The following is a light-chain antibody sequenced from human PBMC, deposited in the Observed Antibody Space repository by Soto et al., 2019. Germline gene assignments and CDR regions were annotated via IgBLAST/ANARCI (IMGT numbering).Light chain of an antibody. CDR1: QGISNY. V-gene: IGKV1-27*01. Sequence: DIQMTQSPSSLSASVGDRVTITCRASQGISNYLAWYQQKPGKVPKLLIYAASTLQSGVPSRFSGSGSVTDFTLPISRLQPADVATYYCLKYNSAPWTFGQGTKVEIK. CDR2: AAS. J-gene: IGKJ1*01. CDR3: LKYNSAPWT.